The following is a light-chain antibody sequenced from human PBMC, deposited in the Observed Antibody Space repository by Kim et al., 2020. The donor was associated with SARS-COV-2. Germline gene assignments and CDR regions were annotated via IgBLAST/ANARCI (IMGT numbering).Light chain of an antibody. CDR1: QSVSSS. J-gene: IGKJ3*01. Sequence: EIVLTQSPATLPLSPGERATLSCRASQSVSSSLAWYQQKPGQAPRLLIYDASNRATGIPARFSGSGSGTDFTLTISSLEPEDFAVYYCQQRSKSFTFGPGTKVDIK. CDR3: QQRSKSFT. CDR2: DAS. V-gene: IGKV3-11*01.